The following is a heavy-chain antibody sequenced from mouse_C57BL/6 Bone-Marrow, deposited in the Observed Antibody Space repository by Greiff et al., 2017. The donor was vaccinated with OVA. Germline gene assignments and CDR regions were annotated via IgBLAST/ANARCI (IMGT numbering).Heavy chain of an antibody. D-gene: IGHD1-1*01. V-gene: IGHV1-64*01. CDR1: GYTFTSYW. Sequence: QVQLQQPGAELVKPGASVKLSCKASGYTFTSYWMHWVKQRPGHGLEWIGMIHPNRGSTNYNEKFKSKATLTVDKSSSTAYMQLSSLTSEDSAVYYCAGYYYGRGDDWGKGTTRTVAT. CDR2: IHPNRGST. J-gene: IGHJ2*01. CDR3: AGYYYGRGDD.